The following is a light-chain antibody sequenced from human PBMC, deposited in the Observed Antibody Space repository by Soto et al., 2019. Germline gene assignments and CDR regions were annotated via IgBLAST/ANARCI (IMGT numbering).Light chain of an antibody. Sequence: IVFTQSPCTLSLSPGVRATLLFRAGQRVSSRYLTWYRQKPAQAPRLSILGASSRATGVPDRFSGSGSGTDFTLNISRLESEDFAVYYCQQYGSSPLTFGGGTKVDIK. J-gene: IGKJ4*01. CDR2: GAS. CDR1: QRVSSRY. CDR3: QQYGSSPLT. V-gene: IGKV3-20*01.